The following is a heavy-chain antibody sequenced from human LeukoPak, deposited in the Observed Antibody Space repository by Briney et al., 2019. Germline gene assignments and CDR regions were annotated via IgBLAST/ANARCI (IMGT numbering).Heavy chain of an antibody. CDR3: ARGGPYMAVAGKAFDY. D-gene: IGHD6-19*01. J-gene: IGHJ4*02. CDR1: GFTFSNFA. CDR2: ISNDEFTK. V-gene: IGHV3-30*04. Sequence: GRSLRLSCAASGFTFSNFAMHWVRQAPGKGLEWVAVISNDEFTKYYADSGKGRFTISRDNSKNTLYLQMNSLRPEDTAVYYCARGGPYMAVAGKAFDYWGQGTLVTVSS.